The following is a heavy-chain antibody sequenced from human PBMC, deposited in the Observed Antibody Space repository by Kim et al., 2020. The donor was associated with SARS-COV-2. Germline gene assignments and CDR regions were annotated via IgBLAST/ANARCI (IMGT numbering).Heavy chain of an antibody. J-gene: IGHJ6*02. CDR3: ARGSQNSDILTGYFPYYYYYGMDV. D-gene: IGHD3-9*01. Sequence: SETLSLTCTVSGGSISSYYWSWIRQPPGKGLEWIGYIYYSGSTNYNPSLKSRVTISVDTSKNQFSLKLSSVTAADTAVYYCARGSQNSDILTGYFPYYYYYGMDVWGQGTPVTVSS. CDR2: IYYSGST. CDR1: GGSISSYY. V-gene: IGHV4-59*01.